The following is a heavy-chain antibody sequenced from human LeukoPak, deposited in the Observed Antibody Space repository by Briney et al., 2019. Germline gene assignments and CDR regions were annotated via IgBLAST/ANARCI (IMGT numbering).Heavy chain of an antibody. CDR1: GFTFSNYW. CDR2: IDSDGSST. CDR3: ARVPSWDFDY. Sequence: GGSLRLSCKASGFTFSNYWMHWVRQAPGKGLVWVSRIDSDGSSTSYADSVKGRFTISRDNAKNTLYLQMNSLRAEDTAVYYCARVPSWDFDYWGQGTLVTVSS. V-gene: IGHV3-74*01. J-gene: IGHJ4*02. D-gene: IGHD2-2*01.